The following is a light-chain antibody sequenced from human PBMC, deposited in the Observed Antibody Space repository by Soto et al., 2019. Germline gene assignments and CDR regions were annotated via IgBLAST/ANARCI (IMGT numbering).Light chain of an antibody. Sequence: DIVLTQSPDTLSLSPGERATLSCRASQSVSSYLAWYQQKPGQAPRLLIYDASNRATGIPARFSGSGSGTDFTLTISSLEPEDFAVYYCQQRSNWPPTFGQGTRLEIK. CDR3: QQRSNWPPT. CDR2: DAS. V-gene: IGKV3-11*01. J-gene: IGKJ5*01. CDR1: QSVSSY.